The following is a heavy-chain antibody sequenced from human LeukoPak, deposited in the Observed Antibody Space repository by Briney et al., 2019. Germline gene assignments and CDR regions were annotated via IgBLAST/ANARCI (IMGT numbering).Heavy chain of an antibody. D-gene: IGHD1-26*01. V-gene: IGHV3-30*04. CDR3: ARTGGSYYGYYSDY. Sequence: GGSLRLSCAASGFTFSSYAMHWVRQAPGKGLEWVAVISYDGSNKYYADSVKGRFTISRDNSKNTLYLQMNSLRAEDTAVYYCARTGGSYYGYYSDYWGQGTLVTVSS. CDR2: ISYDGSNK. J-gene: IGHJ4*02. CDR1: GFTFSSYA.